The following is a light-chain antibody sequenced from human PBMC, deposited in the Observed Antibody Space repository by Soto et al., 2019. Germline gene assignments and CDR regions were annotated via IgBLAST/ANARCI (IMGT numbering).Light chain of an antibody. CDR3: CSYTGISTIYV. V-gene: IGLV2-14*03. Sequence: QSALTQPASVSGSPGQSITISCTGTSNDIGTYDYVSWYQQHPGKVPKLMIFDVSNRPSGVSNRFSGSKSGNTASLTISGLQAEDEADCYCCSYTGISTIYVFGSGTKVT. CDR1: SNDIGTYDY. CDR2: DVS. J-gene: IGLJ1*01.